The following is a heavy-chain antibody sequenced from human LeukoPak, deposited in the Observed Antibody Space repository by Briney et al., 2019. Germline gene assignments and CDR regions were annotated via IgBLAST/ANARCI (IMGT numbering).Heavy chain of an antibody. V-gene: IGHV3-30*03. CDR2: ISHDGRNK. D-gene: IGHD3-10*01. CDR1: GFTFSSYG. J-gene: IGHJ6*03. Sequence: PGGSLRLSCAASGFTFSSYGMSWVRQAPGKGLEWVAVISHDGRNKYYGDSVKGRFTISRDNSKNTLYLQMNGLRPEDTAKYYCASLVLLWLGESELAAGHVDKDVWGKGTTVTVSS. CDR3: ASLVLLWLGESELAAGHVDKDV.